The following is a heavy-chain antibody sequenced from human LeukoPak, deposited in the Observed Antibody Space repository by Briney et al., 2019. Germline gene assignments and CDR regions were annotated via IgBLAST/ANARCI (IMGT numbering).Heavy chain of an antibody. Sequence: GGSLRLSCAASGFTFSGYWMSWVRQAPGKGLEWVANIKPDGSEKYYVDSVKGRFTISRDNAKNSLYLQMNSLRAEDTAVYYCAKDRGECSSTSCSYYYFDYWGQGTLVTVSS. CDR3: AKDRGECSSTSCSYYYFDY. D-gene: IGHD2-2*01. V-gene: IGHV3-7*03. J-gene: IGHJ4*02. CDR2: IKPDGSEK. CDR1: GFTFSGYW.